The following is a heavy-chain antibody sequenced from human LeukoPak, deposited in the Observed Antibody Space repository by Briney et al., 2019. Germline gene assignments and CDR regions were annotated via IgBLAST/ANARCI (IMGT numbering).Heavy chain of an antibody. CDR2: IYYSGST. CDR3: ARDTHTGYSSSWYVNYYYGMDV. D-gene: IGHD6-13*01. J-gene: IGHJ6*02. V-gene: IGHV4-59*01. CDR1: GGSISSYY. Sequence: PSGTLSLTCTVSGGSISSYYWSWIRQPPGKGLEWIGYIYYSGSTNYNTSLKSRVTISVDTSKNEFSLKLSSVTAADTAVYYCARDTHTGYSSSWYVNYYYGMDVWGQGTTVTVSS.